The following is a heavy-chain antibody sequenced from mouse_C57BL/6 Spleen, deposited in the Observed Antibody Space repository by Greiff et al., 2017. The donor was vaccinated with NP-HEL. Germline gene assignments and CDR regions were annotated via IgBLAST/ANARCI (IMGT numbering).Heavy chain of an antibody. Sequence: VQLQQPGAELVRPGASVTLSCKASGYTFTDYEMHWVKQTPVHGLEWIGAIDPETGGTAYNQKFKGKAILTADKSSSPAYMELRSLTSEDSAVYYCTRRGLITTVVGDYWGQGTTLTVSS. CDR2: IDPETGGT. CDR3: TRRGLITTVVGDY. CDR1: GYTFTDYE. V-gene: IGHV1-15*01. D-gene: IGHD1-1*01. J-gene: IGHJ2*01.